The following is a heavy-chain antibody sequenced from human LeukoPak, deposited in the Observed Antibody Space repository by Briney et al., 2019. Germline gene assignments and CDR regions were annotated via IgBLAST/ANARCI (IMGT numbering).Heavy chain of an antibody. CDR2: ISAYNGNT. V-gene: IGHV1-18*01. CDR1: GYTFTSYG. CDR3: ARDGYCSGGSCYFLAPFDY. Sequence: GASVTVSCEASGYTFTSYGISWVRQAPGQGLEWMGWISAYNGNTNYAQKLQGRVTVTTDTSTSTAYMELRSLRSDDTAVYYCARDGYCSGGSCYFLAPFDYWGQGTLVTVSS. D-gene: IGHD2-15*01. J-gene: IGHJ4*02.